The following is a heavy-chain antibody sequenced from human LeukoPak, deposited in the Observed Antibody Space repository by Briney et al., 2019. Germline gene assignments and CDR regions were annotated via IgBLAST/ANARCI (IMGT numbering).Heavy chain of an antibody. V-gene: IGHV3-23*01. Sequence: PGGSLRLSCAASGFTFSSYAMSWVRQAPGKGLEWVSAISGSGGSTYYADSVKGRFTISRDNSKNTLYLQMNGLRAEDTAVYYCAKESGSGSYYTYYYYGMDVWGKGTTVTVSS. CDR1: GFTFSSYA. D-gene: IGHD3-10*01. J-gene: IGHJ6*04. CDR2: ISGSGGST. CDR3: AKESGSGSYYTYYYYGMDV.